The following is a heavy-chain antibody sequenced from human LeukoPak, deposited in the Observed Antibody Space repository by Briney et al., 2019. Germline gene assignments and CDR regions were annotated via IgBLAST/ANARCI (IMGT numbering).Heavy chain of an antibody. CDR3: ARISRGSITIFGVVTHFDY. CDR1: GYTFTSYD. J-gene: IGHJ4*02. Sequence: GASVKVSCKASGYTFTSYDINWVRQATGQGLEWMGWMNPDSGGANYAQKFQGRVTMTRDTSISTAYMELSRLRSDDTAVYYCARISRGSITIFGVVTHFDYWGQGTLVTVSS. V-gene: IGHV1-2*02. D-gene: IGHD3-3*01. CDR2: MNPDSGGA.